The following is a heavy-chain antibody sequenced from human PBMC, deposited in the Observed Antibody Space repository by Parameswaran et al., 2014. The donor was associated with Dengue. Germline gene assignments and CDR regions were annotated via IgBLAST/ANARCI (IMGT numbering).Heavy chain of an antibody. J-gene: IGHJ6*02. CDR3: ARDATYCSGGSCYPFYYYGMDV. CDR2: ISSSSTYT. V-gene: IGHV3-11*05. D-gene: IGHD2-15*01. Sequence: WIRQPPGKGLEWVSYISSSSTYTNYADSVKGRFTISRDKAKNSLYLQMDSLRAEDTAVYYCARDATYCSGGSCYPFYYYGMDVWGQGTTVTVSS.